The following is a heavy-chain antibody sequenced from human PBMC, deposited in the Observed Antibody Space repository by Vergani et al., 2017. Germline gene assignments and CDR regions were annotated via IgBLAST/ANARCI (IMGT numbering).Heavy chain of an antibody. CDR3: ARLSYDTTPYLQGGYDC. D-gene: IGHD3-22*01. CDR1: GFTFSACP. V-gene: IGHV3-23*04. Sequence: VQLEESGGGVIQPGGSVRLSCAASGFTFSACPMTWVRQAPGKGLEWVSAISARYPSTYYADSVKGRFTISRDNSKNMLYLQMNSLRAEDTAVYYCARLSYDTTPYLQGGYDCWGQGTLVSVSS. J-gene: IGHJ4*02. CDR2: ISARYPST.